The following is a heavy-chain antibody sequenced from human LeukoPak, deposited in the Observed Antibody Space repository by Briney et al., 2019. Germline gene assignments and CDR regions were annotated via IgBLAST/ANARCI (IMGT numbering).Heavy chain of an antibody. D-gene: IGHD2-2*01. Sequence: ASVKVSCKASGFTFTSSAVQWVRHARGQRLEWIGWIVVGSGNTNYAQKFQERVTITRDMSTSTAYMELSSLRSEDTAVYYCARGARISSSWYSSVWGQGTLITVS. CDR2: IVVGSGNT. J-gene: IGHJ4*02. CDR1: GFTFTSSA. CDR3: ARGARISSSWYSSV. V-gene: IGHV1-58*01.